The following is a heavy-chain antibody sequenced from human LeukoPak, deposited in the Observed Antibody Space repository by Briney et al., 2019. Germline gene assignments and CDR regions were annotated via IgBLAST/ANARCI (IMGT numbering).Heavy chain of an antibody. CDR2: INTGNGNT. J-gene: IGHJ4*02. CDR1: GYTFTGFS. CDR3: ARVNGYSFDY. Sequence: ASVKVSCKASGYTFTGFSIHWVRQAPGQRLEWMGWINTGNGNTKYSQKFQGRVTITRDTTASTAYMELSSLRSEDTAIYYCARVNGYSFDYWGQGALVTVSS. V-gene: IGHV1-3*04. D-gene: IGHD2-8*01.